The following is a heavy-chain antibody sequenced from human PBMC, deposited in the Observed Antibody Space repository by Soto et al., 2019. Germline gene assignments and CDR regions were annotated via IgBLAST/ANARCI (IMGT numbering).Heavy chain of an antibody. CDR3: ARESEDLTSNFDY. CDR1: GFTFTRCS. Sequence: GGSLRLSCAASGFTFTRCSMNWVRQAPGKGLEWVSSISSTTNYIYYGDSMKGRFTISRDNAKNSLYLEMNSLRAEDTAVYYCARESEDLTSNFDYWGQGTLVTVSS. CDR2: ISSTTNYI. V-gene: IGHV3-21*06. J-gene: IGHJ4*02.